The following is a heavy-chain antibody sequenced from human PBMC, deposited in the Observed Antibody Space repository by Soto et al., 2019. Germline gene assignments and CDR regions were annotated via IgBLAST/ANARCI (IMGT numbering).Heavy chain of an antibody. D-gene: IGHD3-16*01. Sequence: QVQLVQSGPEVKKTGTSVKVSCKASGGTFSSRAISRVRQAPGQGLEWMGGIIPVFGRVNYAEKFQDRVTITADESTGTGYMELSSLRSEDTALYYCANSRGGTFLGYHGMDIWGQGTTVSVSS. J-gene: IGHJ6*02. V-gene: IGHV1-69*01. CDR2: IIPVFGRV. CDR1: GGTFSSRA. CDR3: ANSRGGTFLGYHGMDI.